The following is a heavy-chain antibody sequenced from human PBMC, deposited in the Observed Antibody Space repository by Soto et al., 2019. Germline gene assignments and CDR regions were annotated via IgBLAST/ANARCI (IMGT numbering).Heavy chain of an antibody. D-gene: IGHD6-13*01. Sequence: NPSETLSLTCTVSGGSISSYYWSWIRQPPGKGLEWIGYIYYSGSTNYNPSLKSRVTISVDTSKNQFSLKLSSVTAADTAVYYCARDSSSWYNWFDPWGQGTLVTVSS. J-gene: IGHJ5*02. CDR2: IYYSGST. CDR3: ARDSSSWYNWFDP. CDR1: GGSISSYY. V-gene: IGHV4-59*01.